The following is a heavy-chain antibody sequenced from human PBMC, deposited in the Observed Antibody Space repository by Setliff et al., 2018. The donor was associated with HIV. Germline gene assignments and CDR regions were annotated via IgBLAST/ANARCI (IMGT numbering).Heavy chain of an antibody. D-gene: IGHD1-1*01. CDR3: AKVKVPTTDLYFLDY. J-gene: IGHJ4*02. Sequence: PGGSLRLSCTASGFIFNNYAMHWVRQAPGKGLEWVACVRYDESNKYYAESVKDRFTISRDNSKNMVYLQMNSLRAEDTALYYCAKVKVPTTDLYFLDYWGQGTPVTVSS. CDR1: GFIFNNYA. CDR2: VRYDESNK. V-gene: IGHV3-30*02.